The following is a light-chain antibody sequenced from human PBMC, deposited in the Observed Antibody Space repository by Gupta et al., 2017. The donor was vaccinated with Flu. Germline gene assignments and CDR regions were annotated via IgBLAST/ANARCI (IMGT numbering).Light chain of an antibody. CDR2: DDN. V-gene: IGLV6-57*03. CDR1: SGSIASNY. Sequence: FMLTQPHSVSESPGKPVTISCTRSSGSIASNYVQWYQQRPGSAPTTVIYDDNQRPSGVPDRFSGSIDSSSNSASLTISGPKTEDEADYYCQSYDTSSLWVFGGGTKLTVL. CDR3: QSYDTSSLWV. J-gene: IGLJ3*02.